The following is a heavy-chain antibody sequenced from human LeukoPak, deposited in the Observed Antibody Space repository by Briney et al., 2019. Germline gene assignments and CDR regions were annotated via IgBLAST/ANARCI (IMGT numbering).Heavy chain of an antibody. Sequence: SETLSLTRTVSGGSISSYYWSWIRQPAGKGLEWIGRIYTSGSTNYNPSLKSRVTMSVDTSKNQFSQKLSSLPDADTAVYYWARELGLYGSGSYYHPANWFDPWGQGTLVTVSS. V-gene: IGHV4-4*07. CDR3: ARELGLYGSGSYYHPANWFDP. J-gene: IGHJ5*02. CDR1: GGSISSYY. CDR2: IYTSGST. D-gene: IGHD3-10*01.